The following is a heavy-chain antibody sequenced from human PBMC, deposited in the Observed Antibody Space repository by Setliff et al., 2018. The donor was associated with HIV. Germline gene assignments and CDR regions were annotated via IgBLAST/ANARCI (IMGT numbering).Heavy chain of an antibody. CDR1: YATLSTADYY. CDR2: VSYTGTT. D-gene: IGHD6-19*01. CDR3: VRGPQWLVQKGRVYYFDY. J-gene: IGHJ4*02. V-gene: IGHV4-30-4*01. Sequence: SETLSLTCTASYATLSTADYYWTWIRQPPGKGLEWIGFVSYTGTTRYSPSLRSRISISIDASKNKFSLKLNSMTAADTAVYFCVRGPQWLVQKGRVYYFDYWGQGTLVTVSS.